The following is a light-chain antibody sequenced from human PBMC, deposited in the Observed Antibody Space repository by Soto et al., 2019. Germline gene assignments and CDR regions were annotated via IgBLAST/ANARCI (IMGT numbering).Light chain of an antibody. CDR2: EVS. CDR3: CSYAGITTV. CDR1: SSDVGSYNL. J-gene: IGLJ1*01. Sequence: QSALTQPASVSGSPGQSITISCTGTSSDVGSYNLVSWYQQHPGKAPKVMIFEVSERPSGVSYRFSGSKSGNTASLTISGLQAEDEADYYCCSYAGITTVFGTGTKLTVL. V-gene: IGLV2-23*02.